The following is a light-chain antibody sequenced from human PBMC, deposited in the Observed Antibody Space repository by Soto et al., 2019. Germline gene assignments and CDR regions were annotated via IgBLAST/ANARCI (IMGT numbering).Light chain of an antibody. J-gene: IGLJ2*01. Sequence: QSALTQPASVSGSPGQSITISCTGTSIDVGGYNYVSWYQQHPGKAPKLMIYDVSDRPSGVSNRFSGSKSGITASLTISGLQAEDEADYYCSSYTSSSTYVVFGGGTKLTVL. CDR3: SSYTSSSTYVV. V-gene: IGLV2-14*03. CDR2: DVS. CDR1: SIDVGGYNY.